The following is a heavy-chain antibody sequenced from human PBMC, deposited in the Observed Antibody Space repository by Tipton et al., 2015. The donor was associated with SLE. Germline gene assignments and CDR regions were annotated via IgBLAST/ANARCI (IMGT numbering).Heavy chain of an antibody. CDR1: GGSISTYY. D-gene: IGHD5-12*01. Sequence: TLSLTCTVSGGSISTYYWSWIRQPPGKGLEWIGYVYDIGSTHYNPSLKSRVTISVDTSKNQFSLKLRSVTAADTALYYCARESRYNGYDIVDYWGQGTLVTVSS. CDR2: VYDIGST. CDR3: ARESRYNGYDIVDY. J-gene: IGHJ4*02. V-gene: IGHV4-59*01.